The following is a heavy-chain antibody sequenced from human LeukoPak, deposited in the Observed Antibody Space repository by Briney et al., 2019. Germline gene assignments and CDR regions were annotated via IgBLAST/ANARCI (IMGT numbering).Heavy chain of an antibody. CDR3: ARGGIAVAGTSSYYYYYMDV. CDR1: GGSISSYY. Sequence: SETLSLTCTVSGGSISSYYWSWIRQPAGKGLEWIGRIYTSGSTNYNPSLKSRVTMSVDTSKNHFSLKLSSVTAADTAVYYCARGGIAVAGTSSYYYYYMDVWGKGTTVTISS. CDR2: IYTSGST. V-gene: IGHV4-4*07. J-gene: IGHJ6*03. D-gene: IGHD6-19*01.